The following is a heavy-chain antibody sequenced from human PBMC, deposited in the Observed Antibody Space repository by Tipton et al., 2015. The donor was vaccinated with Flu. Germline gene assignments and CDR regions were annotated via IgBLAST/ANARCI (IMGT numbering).Heavy chain of an antibody. CDR3: ASLPRRNIVVIPAAMGS. J-gene: IGHJ5*02. CDR2: IHRSGST. D-gene: IGHD2-2*01. Sequence: TLSLTCSVSGDSMGSDYFWGWIRQPPGKGLEWIGNIHRSGSTYYNSSLRSRVTISVDSSKNQFYLRLSSVTAADTAVYYCASLPRRNIVVIPAAMGSWGPGNLVIVSS. CDR1: GDSMGSDYF. V-gene: IGHV4-38-2*01.